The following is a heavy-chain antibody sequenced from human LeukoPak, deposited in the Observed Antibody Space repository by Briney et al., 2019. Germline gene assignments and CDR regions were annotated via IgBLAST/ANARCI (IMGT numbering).Heavy chain of an antibody. Sequence: GESLKISCKGSGYSFTSYWIGWVRQMPGKGLEGMGIIYPGDSDTRYSPSSQGQVTISADKSISTAYLQWSSLKASDTPMYYCARWKYGDYVSYWGQGPLVPVSS. CDR2: IYPGDSDT. CDR3: ARWKYGDYVSY. D-gene: IGHD4-17*01. J-gene: IGHJ4*02. CDR1: GYSFTSYW. V-gene: IGHV5-51*01.